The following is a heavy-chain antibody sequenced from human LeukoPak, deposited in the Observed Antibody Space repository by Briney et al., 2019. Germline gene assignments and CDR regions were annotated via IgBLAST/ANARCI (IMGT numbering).Heavy chain of an antibody. CDR2: FYTGGST. D-gene: IGHD6-13*01. CDR1: GGSISSYY. Sequence: PSETLSLTCTVSGGSISSYYWNWIRQSAGRGLEWIGRFYTGGSTNYNPSLKSRVTMSVDTSKNQFSLKLSSVTAADTAVYYCASGGVAAAGTFGDYWGQGTLVTVSS. V-gene: IGHV4-4*07. CDR3: ASGGVAAAGTFGDY. J-gene: IGHJ4*02.